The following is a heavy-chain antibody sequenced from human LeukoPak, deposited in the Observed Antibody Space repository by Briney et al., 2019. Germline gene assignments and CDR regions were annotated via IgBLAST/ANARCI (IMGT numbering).Heavy chain of an antibody. Sequence: GGSLRLSCAASGFNFNTYSMNWVRQAPGKWLEWVSSISSNSRYRYYADSMRGRFTISRDNAKNSLYLQMNSLKPEDTAVYYCARVAEAAAFDSWGQGTLVTVSS. CDR1: GFNFNTYS. J-gene: IGHJ4*02. CDR2: ISSNSRYR. V-gene: IGHV3-21*06. D-gene: IGHD6-13*01. CDR3: ARVAEAAAFDS.